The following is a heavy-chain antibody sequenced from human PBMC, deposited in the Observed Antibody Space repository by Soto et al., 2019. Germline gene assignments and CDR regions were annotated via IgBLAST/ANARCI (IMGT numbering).Heavy chain of an antibody. Sequence: PSETLSLTCTVSGGSISSYYWSWIRQSPGKGLEWIGYTHDSGSTNYNPSLKSRVTMSVDTSKNQFSLKLSSVTAADTAVYYCARHSYCSSICWVAPWGQGTLVTVS. CDR3: ARHSYCSSICWVAP. CDR2: THDSGST. CDR1: GGSISSYY. D-gene: IGHD2-2*01. V-gene: IGHV4-59*08. J-gene: IGHJ5*02.